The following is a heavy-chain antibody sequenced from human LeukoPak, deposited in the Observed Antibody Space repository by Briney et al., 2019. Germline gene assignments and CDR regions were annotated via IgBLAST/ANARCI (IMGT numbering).Heavy chain of an antibody. CDR2: INPHRGGT. V-gene: IGHV1-2*02. Sequence: GASVKVSCKASGYILSDYYLHWVRQVPGQGVEWMGWINPHRGGTNYAQNFQGRVTMTRDTSISTDYMELSRLTSDDTAIYYCARDGDGRINFDYWGQGALVTVSS. J-gene: IGHJ4*02. CDR1: GYILSDYY. D-gene: IGHD3-10*01. CDR3: ARDGDGRINFDY.